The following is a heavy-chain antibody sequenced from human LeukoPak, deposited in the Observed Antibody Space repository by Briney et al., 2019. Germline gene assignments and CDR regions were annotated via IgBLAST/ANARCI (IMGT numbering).Heavy chain of an antibody. J-gene: IGHJ3*01. D-gene: IGHD3-10*01. Sequence: KTSETLSLTCTVSGGSITNDGNSWSWIRQPPGKGLEWLGYIYHSGTTYYSPSLNRRAAMSVDRSRNQFSLLLSSVTAADTAMYYCARDGWFTGTSTRAFDVWAKRQWSPSLQ. CDR2: IYHSGTT. V-gene: IGHV4-30-2*01. CDR3: ARDGWFTGTSTRAFDV. CDR1: GGSITNDGNS.